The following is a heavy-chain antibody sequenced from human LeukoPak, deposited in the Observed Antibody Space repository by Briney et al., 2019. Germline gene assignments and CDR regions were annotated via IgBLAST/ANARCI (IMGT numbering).Heavy chain of an antibody. CDR3: ARDVNWNYCDY. J-gene: IGHJ4*01. CDR1: GGSISSNF. D-gene: IGHD1-20*01. V-gene: IGHV4-4*08. Sequence: SETLSLTCTVSGGSISSNFWSWIRQPPGKGLEYIGYIYNSGTTNYNPSLKSRVTISVDTSKNQLSLKLSSVTAEDTAVYYCARDVNWNYCDYWGHGTLVTVSS. CDR2: IYNSGTT.